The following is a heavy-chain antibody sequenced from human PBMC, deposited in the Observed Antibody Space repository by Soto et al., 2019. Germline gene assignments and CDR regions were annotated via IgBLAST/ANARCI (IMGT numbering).Heavy chain of an antibody. Sequence: QITLKESGPTLVKPTQTLTLTCTFSGFSLSTSGVGVGWIRQPPGKALEWLALIYWDDDKRCSPSLKSSLTTTKHTSKSQVVLTTAIMHPVNTPTYYGALDSKVAARVEWFDPWVQGTLDTVSS. CDR2: IYWDDDK. J-gene: IGHJ5*02. CDR1: GFSLSTSGVG. CDR3: ALDSKVAARVEWFDP. D-gene: IGHD6-6*01. V-gene: IGHV2-5*02.